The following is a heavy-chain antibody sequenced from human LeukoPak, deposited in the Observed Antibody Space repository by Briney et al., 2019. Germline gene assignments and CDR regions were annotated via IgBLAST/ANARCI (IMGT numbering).Heavy chain of an antibody. V-gene: IGHV3-11*04. D-gene: IGHD2-2*01. CDR3: ASEIVVVPAAILEADAFDI. CDR1: GFPYSDFY. CDR2: ISSSGSNM. Sequence: GGPVRLSCSASGFPYSDFYMSWIRQAPGKGPEGGSYISSSGSNMYYADSAKGRFTIYRDNAKTSLYLQMNSLSAEETAVYYCASEIVVVPAAILEADAFDIWGQGTMVTVSS. J-gene: IGHJ3*02.